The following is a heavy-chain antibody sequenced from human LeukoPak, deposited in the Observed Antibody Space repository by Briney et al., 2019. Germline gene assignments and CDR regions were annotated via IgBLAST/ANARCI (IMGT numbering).Heavy chain of an antibody. J-gene: IGHJ3*02. CDR2: IRYDGSNK. CDR3: AKDLYSSSWYGDAFDI. CDR1: GFTFNNYG. Sequence: GGSLRLSCAASGFTFNNYGMHWVRQAPGKGLEWVAFIRYDGSNKYYADSVKGRFTISRDNSKNTLYLQMNSLRAEDTAVYYCAKDLYSSSWYGDAFDIWGQGTMVTVSS. D-gene: IGHD6-13*01. V-gene: IGHV3-30*02.